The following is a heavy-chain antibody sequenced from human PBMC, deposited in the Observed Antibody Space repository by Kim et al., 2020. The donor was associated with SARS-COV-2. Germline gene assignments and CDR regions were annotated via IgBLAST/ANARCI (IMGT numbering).Heavy chain of an antibody. CDR1: GGSISSYY. V-gene: IGHV4-59*13. CDR3: ARFQWLDYYYYGMDV. CDR2: IYYSGST. D-gene: IGHD6-19*01. J-gene: IGHJ6*02. Sequence: SETLSLTCTVSGGSISSYYWSWIRQPPGKGLEWIGYIYYSGSTNYNPSLKSRVTISVDTSKNQFSLKLSSVTAADTAVYYCARFQWLDYYYYGMDVWGQGTTVTVSS.